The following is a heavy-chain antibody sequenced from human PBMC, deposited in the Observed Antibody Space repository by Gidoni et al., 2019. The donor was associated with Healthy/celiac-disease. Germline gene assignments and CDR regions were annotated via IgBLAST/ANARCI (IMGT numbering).Heavy chain of an antibody. Sequence: QVQLQESGPGLVKPSETLSLTCTVSGGSISSYYWSWIRQPPGKGLEWIGYIYYSGSTNYNPSLKSRVTISVDTSKNQFSLKLSSVTAADTAVYYCARGGGRGWCSGGSCLIDYWGQGTLVTVSS. CDR3: ARGGGRGWCSGGSCLIDY. V-gene: IGHV4-59*01. D-gene: IGHD2-15*01. CDR2: IYYSGST. CDR1: GGSISSYY. J-gene: IGHJ4*02.